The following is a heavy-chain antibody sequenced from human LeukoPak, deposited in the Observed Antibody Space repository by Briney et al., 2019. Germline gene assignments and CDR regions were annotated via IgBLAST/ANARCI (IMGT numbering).Heavy chain of an antibody. V-gene: IGHV4-31*03. CDR1: GGSVSTASYS. CDR2: INYRGST. Sequence: SETLSLTCTVSGGSVSTASYSWTWIRQHPGKGLEWIGNINYRGSTYYNPSLKSRVNISIDTSKNQFSLKLSSVTAADTAVYYCARGSWDGDSIRNSSSTNSQNDYWGQGTLVTVSS. D-gene: IGHD4-17*01. J-gene: IGHJ4*02. CDR3: ARGSWDGDSIRNSSSTNSQNDY.